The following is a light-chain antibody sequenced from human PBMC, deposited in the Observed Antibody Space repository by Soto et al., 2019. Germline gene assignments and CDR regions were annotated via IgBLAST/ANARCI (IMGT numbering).Light chain of an antibody. Sequence: DIQMTQSPSSLSASVGDRVTITCRASQGIRNYLAWYQQKPGKVPKLLIYAASTLQSGVPSRFSDSGSGTDFTLTISSLQPEDVATYYCQKYNSAPPNTFGGGTKVEIK. V-gene: IGKV1-27*01. CDR2: AAS. J-gene: IGKJ4*01. CDR1: QGIRNY. CDR3: QKYNSAPPNT.